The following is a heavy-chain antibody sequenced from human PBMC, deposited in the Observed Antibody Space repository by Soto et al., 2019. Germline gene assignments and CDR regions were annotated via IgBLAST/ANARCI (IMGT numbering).Heavy chain of an antibody. J-gene: IGHJ4*02. CDR2: IYHTGTT. V-gene: IGHV4-30-2*03. CDR1: GGSISSGGYS. D-gene: IGHD3-22*01. Sequence: PSETLSLTCAVSGGSISSGGYSWSWIRQPPGKGLEWVGYIYHTGTTTYNPSLKGRATISLDTSENQFSLKVRSVTAADTAVYYCARHSTVIGTYWGQGTLVTVSS. CDR3: ARHSTVIGTY.